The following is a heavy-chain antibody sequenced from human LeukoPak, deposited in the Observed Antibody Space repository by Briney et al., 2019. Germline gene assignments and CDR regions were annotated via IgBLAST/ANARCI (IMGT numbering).Heavy chain of an antibody. CDR2: IHSSGSS. D-gene: IGHD3-10*01. CDR1: GGSISSRDYY. CDR3: ARVLSGSGSLYYFDY. V-gene: IGHV4-30-4*01. Sequence: SQTLSLTCTVSGGSISSRDYYWNWIRQPPGKGLEWIGYIHSSGSSYYNPSLKSRVTISVDTSENQFSLRLSSVTAADTAVYYCARVLSGSGSLYYFDYWGQGTLVTVSS. J-gene: IGHJ4*02.